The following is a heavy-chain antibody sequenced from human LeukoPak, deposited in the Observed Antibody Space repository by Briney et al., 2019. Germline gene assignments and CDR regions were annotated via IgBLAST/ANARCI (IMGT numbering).Heavy chain of an antibody. J-gene: IGHJ3*02. Sequence: GGSLRLSCAASGFTFSSYDMHWVRQVTGKGLEWVLAIGTAGDTYYPGSVKGRFTISRENAKNSLYLQMNSLRAGDTAVYYCARDYRGGFDIWGQGTMVTVSS. D-gene: IGHD3-10*01. V-gene: IGHV3-13*01. CDR1: GFTFSSYD. CDR3: ARDYRGGFDI. CDR2: IGTAGDT.